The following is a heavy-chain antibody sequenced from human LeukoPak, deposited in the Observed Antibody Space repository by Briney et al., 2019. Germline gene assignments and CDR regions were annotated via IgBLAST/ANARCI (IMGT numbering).Heavy chain of an antibody. Sequence: SETLSLTCTVSGGSISSSSYYWGWIRQPPGKGLEWIGSIYYSGSTYYNPSLKSRVTISVDTSKNQFSLKLSSVTAADTAVYYCARDPFVMGSSWSTEYFQHWGQGTLVTVSS. V-gene: IGHV4-39*07. CDR3: ARDPFVMGSSWSTEYFQH. J-gene: IGHJ1*01. CDR1: GGSISSSSYY. D-gene: IGHD6-13*01. CDR2: IYYSGST.